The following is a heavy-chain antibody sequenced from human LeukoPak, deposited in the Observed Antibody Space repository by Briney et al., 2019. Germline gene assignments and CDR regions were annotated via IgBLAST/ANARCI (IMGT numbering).Heavy chain of an antibody. Sequence: GGSLRLSCAASGFTFSRYAMSWVRQSPRRGLEWGSAISGIDGSTYYADSVKGRFTISRDNSKNTLYLQMNSLGAEDTAVYYCAKGPQSPYCSGGSCYSDYWGQGTLVTVSS. D-gene: IGHD2-15*01. CDR3: AKGPQSPYCSGGSCYSDY. CDR1: GFTFSRYA. CDR2: ISGIDGST. J-gene: IGHJ4*02. V-gene: IGHV3-23*01.